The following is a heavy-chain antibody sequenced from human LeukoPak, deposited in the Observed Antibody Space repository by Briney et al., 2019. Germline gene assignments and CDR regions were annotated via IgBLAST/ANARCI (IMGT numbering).Heavy chain of an antibody. Sequence: ASVKVSCKASGYTFTSYDINWVRQATGQGLEWMGWMNPNSGNTGYAQKFQGRVTITRNTSISTAYMELSSLRSEDTAVYYCARTAPDEWELLGDYFDYWGQGTLVTVSS. J-gene: IGHJ4*02. CDR1: GYTFTSYD. V-gene: IGHV1-8*03. CDR3: ARTAPDEWELLGDYFDY. D-gene: IGHD1-26*01. CDR2: MNPNSGNT.